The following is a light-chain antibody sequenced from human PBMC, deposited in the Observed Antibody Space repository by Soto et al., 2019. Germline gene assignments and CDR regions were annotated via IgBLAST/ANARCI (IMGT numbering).Light chain of an antibody. CDR3: QEANNFPIT. CDR1: QGINNW. J-gene: IGKJ4*01. Sequence: DIQMTQSPSSVSASVGDTVTITCRASQGINNWLAWYQQKPGKAPKLLIYAASSLQSGVPSRFIGSVSGTDFTLSISSLQPEDFATYYCQEANNFPITFGGGTKVEIK. CDR2: AAS. V-gene: IGKV1D-12*01.